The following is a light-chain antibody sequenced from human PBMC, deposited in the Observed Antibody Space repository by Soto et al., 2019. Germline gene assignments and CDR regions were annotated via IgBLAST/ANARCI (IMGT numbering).Light chain of an antibody. CDR3: QKYNCAPPFT. V-gene: IGKV1-27*01. J-gene: IGKJ3*01. CDR2: AAS. CDR1: QGISNY. Sequence: DIQMTQSPSSLSASVGDRVTITCRASQGISNYLAWYQQKPGKVPKLLIYAASTLQSGVPSRFSGSGSGTDFTLTISSLQPEYVATYYCQKYNCAPPFTFGPGTKVDIK.